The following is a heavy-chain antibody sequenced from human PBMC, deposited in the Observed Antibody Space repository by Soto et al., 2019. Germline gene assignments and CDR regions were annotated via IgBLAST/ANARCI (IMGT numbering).Heavy chain of an antibody. Sequence: GGSLRLSCAASGFTISSYYMSWVRQAPGKGLEWVSVIYSGDSTVCADSVKGRFTISRDNSKNTLYLQMNSQRAEDTAVYYCARGETFGSYYFDYWGQGTLVTVSS. J-gene: IGHJ4*02. CDR3: ARGETFGSYYFDY. V-gene: IGHV3-53*01. CDR2: IYSGDST. D-gene: IGHD3-16*01. CDR1: GFTISSYY.